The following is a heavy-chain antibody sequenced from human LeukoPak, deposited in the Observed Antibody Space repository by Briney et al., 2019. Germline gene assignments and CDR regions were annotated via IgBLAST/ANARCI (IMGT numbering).Heavy chain of an antibody. Sequence: SETLSPTCTVSGGSISSYYWSWIRQPPGKGLEWIGYIYTSGSTNYNPSLKSRVTISVDTSKNQFSLKLSSVTAADTAVYYCARHQYSSSWYDYWGQGTLVTVSS. D-gene: IGHD6-13*01. CDR3: ARHQYSSSWYDY. J-gene: IGHJ4*02. V-gene: IGHV4-4*09. CDR2: IYTSGST. CDR1: GGSISSYY.